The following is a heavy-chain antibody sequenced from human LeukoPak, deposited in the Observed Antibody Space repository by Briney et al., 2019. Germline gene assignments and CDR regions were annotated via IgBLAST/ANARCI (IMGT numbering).Heavy chain of an antibody. CDR1: GGSIPTSTYH. J-gene: IGHJ4*02. D-gene: IGHD5-24*01. CDR2: VHYSGGT. V-gene: IGHV4-39*07. CDR3: ARERRDGYKVYFDY. Sequence: SETLSLTCTVSGGSIPTSTYHWGWIRQSPGKGLEWIGSVHYSGGTYYNPSLRSRVSISVDTSKNQFSLKLSSVTAADTAVYYCARERRDGYKVYFDYWGQGTLVTVSS.